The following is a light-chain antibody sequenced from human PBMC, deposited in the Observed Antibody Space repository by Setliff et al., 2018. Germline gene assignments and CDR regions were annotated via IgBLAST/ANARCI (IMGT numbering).Light chain of an antibody. CDR1: YSDVGGFDR. J-gene: IGLJ1*01. V-gene: IGLV2-18*02. CDR2: EVS. Sequence: QSALTQPPSVSGSPGQSVTISCTGTYSDVGGFDRVSWYQQPPGTAPKLIIYEVSHRPSGVSDRFSGSKSGTTASLTISGLRAEDEADYFCSSFTSTTTFYVFGPGTKGTVL. CDR3: SSFTSTTTFYV.